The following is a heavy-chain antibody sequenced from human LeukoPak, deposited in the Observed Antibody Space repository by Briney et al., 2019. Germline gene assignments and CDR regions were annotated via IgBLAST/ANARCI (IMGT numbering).Heavy chain of an antibody. CDR1: GFTFSSYS. J-gene: IGHJ4*02. V-gene: IGHV3-21*05. D-gene: IGHD4-17*01. CDR2: ISSSSSYI. Sequence: PGGSLRLSCAASGFTFSSYSLAWVRQAPGKGLEWVSYISSSSSYIYYADSVKGRFTISRDNAKNSLYLQMNSLRAEDTAVYYCARVDSATVTPFDYWGQGTLVTVSS. CDR3: ARVDSATVTPFDY.